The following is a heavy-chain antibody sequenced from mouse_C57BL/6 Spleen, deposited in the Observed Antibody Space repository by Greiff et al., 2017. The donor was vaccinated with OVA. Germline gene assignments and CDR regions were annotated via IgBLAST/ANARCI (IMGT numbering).Heavy chain of an antibody. D-gene: IGHD1-1*01. CDR1: GYSFTDYN. CDR3: ARRDYYGSSHWYFDV. J-gene: IGHJ1*03. Sequence: VQLKESGPELVKPGASVKISCKASGYSFTDYNMNWVKQSNGKSLEWIGVINPNYGTTSYNQKFKGKATLTVDQSSSTAYMQLNSLTSEDSAVYYCARRDYYGSSHWYFDVWGTGTTVTVSS. V-gene: IGHV1-39*01. CDR2: INPNYGTT.